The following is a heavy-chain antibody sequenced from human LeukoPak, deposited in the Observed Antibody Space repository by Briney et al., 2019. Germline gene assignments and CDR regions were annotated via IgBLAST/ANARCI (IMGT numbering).Heavy chain of an antibody. CDR3: AKDPGSIRGYCSGGSCYVGY. J-gene: IGHJ4*02. V-gene: IGHV3-30*18. CDR1: GFTFSSYG. CDR2: ISYDGSNK. D-gene: IGHD2-15*01. Sequence: PGGSLRLSCAASGFTFSSYGMHWVRQAPGKGLEWVAVISYDGSNKYYADSVKGRFTISRDNSKNTLYLQMNSLRAEDTAVYYCAKDPGSIRGYCSGGSCYVGYWGQGTLVTVSS.